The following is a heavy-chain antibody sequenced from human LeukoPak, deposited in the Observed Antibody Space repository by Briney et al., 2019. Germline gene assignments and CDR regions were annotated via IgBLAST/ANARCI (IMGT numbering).Heavy chain of an antibody. CDR2: ISGSGGST. J-gene: IGHJ4*02. D-gene: IGHD6-19*01. CDR3: AKDHAPYSSGWLPCDH. Sequence: GGSLRLSCTASGFTFSNYAMSWVRQAPGKGLEWVSGISGSGGSTYYTDSVKGRFTISRDNSKNTLYLQMNSLRAEDTAVYYCAKDHAPYSSGWLPCDHWGQGTLVTVSS. V-gene: IGHV3-23*01. CDR1: GFTFSNYA.